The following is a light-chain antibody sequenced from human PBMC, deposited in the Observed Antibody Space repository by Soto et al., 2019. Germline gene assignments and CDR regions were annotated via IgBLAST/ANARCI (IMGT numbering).Light chain of an antibody. CDR2: DVT. CDR1: PSDIGAYNY. Sequence: QSALTQTASVSGTPGQSITISCSGTPSDIGAYNYVSWYQHLPGKAPKVIIYDVTNRPSGVSSRFSGSKSGTTASLTISGLQSEDEANYYCGSYTISSTLMIFGGGTKLTVL. CDR3: GSYTISSTLMI. J-gene: IGLJ2*01. V-gene: IGLV2-14*03.